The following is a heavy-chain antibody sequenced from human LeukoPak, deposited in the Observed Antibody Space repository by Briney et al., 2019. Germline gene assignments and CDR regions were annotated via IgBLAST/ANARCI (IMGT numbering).Heavy chain of an antibody. CDR1: GFSFSDYF. J-gene: IGHJ4*02. Sequence: GGSLRLSCAASGFSFSDYFMSWIRQAPGKRLEWVSYISSSGSTMLYADSVKGRFTISRDNAKNSLYLQMNSLRGEDTAVYFCVRDVPSIAAGTGTFDYCGQGTLVTVSS. CDR2: ISSSGSTM. V-gene: IGHV3-11*04. CDR3: VRDVPSIAAGTGTFDY. D-gene: IGHD6-13*01.